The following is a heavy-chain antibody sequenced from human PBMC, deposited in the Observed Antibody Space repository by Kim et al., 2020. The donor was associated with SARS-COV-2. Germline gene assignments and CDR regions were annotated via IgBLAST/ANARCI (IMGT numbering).Heavy chain of an antibody. D-gene: IGHD3-10*01. V-gene: IGHV1-18*01. CDR2: T. CDR3: ARDFSGSYYYY. J-gene: IGHJ4*02. Sequence: TNYPRRLQGRVTMTPDTSTSTVYMELRSLRSDDTAVYYCARDFSGSYYYYWGQGTLVTVSS.